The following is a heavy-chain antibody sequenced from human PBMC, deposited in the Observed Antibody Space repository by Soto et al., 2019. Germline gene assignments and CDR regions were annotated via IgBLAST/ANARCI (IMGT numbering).Heavy chain of an antibody. Sequence: QLHLVQSGAVVKKPGASVTVSCSASGYPVTAYYMHWVRQAPGRGREWMGGINPATGAAKYTQTFQGRVTMTRDTSTSTVFMELRGLTSEDTAVFSCARGGGVGVAGSAAFDMWGQGTLVTVSS. D-gene: IGHD3-3*01. V-gene: IGHV1-2*02. CDR3: ARGGGVGVAGSAAFDM. J-gene: IGHJ3*02. CDR1: GYPVTAYY. CDR2: INPATGAA.